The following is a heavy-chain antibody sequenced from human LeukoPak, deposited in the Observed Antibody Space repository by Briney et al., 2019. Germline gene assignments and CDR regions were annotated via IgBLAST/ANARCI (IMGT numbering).Heavy chain of an antibody. CDR1: GDSISSSSYY. CDR2: IYFSGST. CDR3: AKAVELATLSGFDY. V-gene: IGHV4-39*01. Sequence: SETLSLTCRVSGDSISSSSYYWGWIRQPPGKGLEWIGSIYFSGSTYYNPSLKSRVTISVDASKNQFSLKLSSVTAADTAVYYCAKAVELATLSGFDYWGQGTLVTVSS. J-gene: IGHJ4*02. D-gene: IGHD5-24*01.